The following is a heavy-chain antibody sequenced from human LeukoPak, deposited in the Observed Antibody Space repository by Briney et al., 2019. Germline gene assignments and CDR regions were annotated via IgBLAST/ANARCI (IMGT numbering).Heavy chain of an antibody. V-gene: IGHV3-53*01. CDR1: GFTVSNFY. Sequence: GGSLRLSCAASGFTVSNFYMTWVRQAPGKGLEWVSVIYSGGSTYYADSVKGRFTISRDNSKNALSLQMSSLRAEDTAVYYCARVALYALDIWGQGTMVTVSS. CDR2: IYSGGST. D-gene: IGHD2-8*01. J-gene: IGHJ3*02. CDR3: ARVALYALDI.